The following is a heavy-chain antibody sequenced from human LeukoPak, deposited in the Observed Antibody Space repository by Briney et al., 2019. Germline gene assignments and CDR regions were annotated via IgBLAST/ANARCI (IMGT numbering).Heavy chain of an antibody. CDR3: AREKGSGSSVVMDV. Sequence: SETLSLTCTVSGGSISSGSYYWSWIRQPAGKGLEWIGRIYTSGSTNYNPSLKSRVTISVDTSKNQFSLKLSSVTAADTAVYYCAREKGSGSSVVMDVWGKGTTVTVSS. J-gene: IGHJ6*04. CDR1: GGSISSGSYY. D-gene: IGHD3-10*01. V-gene: IGHV4-61*02. CDR2: IYTSGST.